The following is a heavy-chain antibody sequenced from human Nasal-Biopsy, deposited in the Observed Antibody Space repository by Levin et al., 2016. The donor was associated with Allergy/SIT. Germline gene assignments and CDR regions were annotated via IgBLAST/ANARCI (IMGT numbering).Heavy chain of an antibody. J-gene: IGHJ4*02. CDR2: ISRSSGYI. CDR3: ARDLRTSFEGDSDY. Sequence: GESLKISCAASGFTFSSYSMSWVRQAPGKGLEWVSSISRSSGYIYYADSVKGRFTISRDNANNSLSLQMNGLVAADTAVYYCARDLRTSFEGDSDYWGQGTLVTVSS. V-gene: IGHV3-21*01. D-gene: IGHD1-26*01. CDR1: GFTFSSYS.